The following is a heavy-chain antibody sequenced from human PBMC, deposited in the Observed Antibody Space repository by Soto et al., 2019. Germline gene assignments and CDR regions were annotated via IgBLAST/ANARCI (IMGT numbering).Heavy chain of an antibody. D-gene: IGHD5-18*01. Sequence: GGSLRLSCAASGFTFSSYWMSWVRQAPGKGLEWVANIKQDGSEKYYVDSVKGRFTISRDNAKNSLYLQMNSLRAEDTAVYYCARAATSWIQLWPYFDYWGQGTLVTVSS. CDR1: GFTFSSYW. CDR2: IKQDGSEK. J-gene: IGHJ4*02. V-gene: IGHV3-7*05. CDR3: ARAATSWIQLWPYFDY.